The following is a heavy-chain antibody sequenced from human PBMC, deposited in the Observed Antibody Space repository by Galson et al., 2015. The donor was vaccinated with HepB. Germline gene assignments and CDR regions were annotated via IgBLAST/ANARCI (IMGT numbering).Heavy chain of an antibody. D-gene: IGHD6-19*01. CDR1: GFTFSSYW. Sequence: SLRLSCAASGFTFSSYWMSWVRQAPGKGLEWVANIKQDGSEKYYVDSVKGRFTISRDNAKNSLYLQMNSLRAEDTAVYYCARVFSSGWHHDAFDIWGQGTMVTVSS. CDR2: IKQDGSEK. CDR3: ARVFSSGWHHDAFDI. V-gene: IGHV3-7*03. J-gene: IGHJ3*02.